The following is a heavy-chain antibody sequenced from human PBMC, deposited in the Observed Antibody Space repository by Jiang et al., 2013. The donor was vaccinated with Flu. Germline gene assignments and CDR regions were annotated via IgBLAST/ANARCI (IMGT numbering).Heavy chain of an antibody. CDR3: AKLKGDYHYDSSAYYYEDY. CDR1: GDSISTYY. CDR2: MSFGGSP. D-gene: IGHD3-22*01. V-gene: IGHV4-59*01. Sequence: TCTVSGDSISTYYWSWVRQPPGRGLEWIGYMSFGGSPNYNPSLKSRLTIFADTSKNQFSLRLTSVTAADTAVYFCAKLKGDYHYDSSAYYYEDYWGQGTLVTVSS. J-gene: IGHJ4*02.